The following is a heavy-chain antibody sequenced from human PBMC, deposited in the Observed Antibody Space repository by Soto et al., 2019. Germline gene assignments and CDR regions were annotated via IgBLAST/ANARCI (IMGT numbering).Heavy chain of an antibody. J-gene: IGHJ5*02. CDR1: GFTFSDYY. V-gene: IGHV3-11*01. CDR3: ARDQEENSGYDRNWFDP. Sequence: GGSLRLSCAASGFTFSDYYMSWIRQAPGKGLEWVSYISSSGSTIYYADSVKGRFTISRDNAKNSLYLQMNSPRAEDTAVYYCARDQEENSGYDRNWFDPWGQGTLVTVSS. CDR2: ISSSGSTI. D-gene: IGHD5-12*01.